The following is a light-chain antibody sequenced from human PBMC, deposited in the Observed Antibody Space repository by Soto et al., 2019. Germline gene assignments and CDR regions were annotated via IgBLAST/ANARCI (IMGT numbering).Light chain of an antibody. J-gene: IGKJ2*01. Sequence: AIQMTQSPSYLSVSVGDRITITCRASQDIRNDLGWYQQKPGKAPKLLIYGTSNLQSGVPSRFSGSGSGTDFTLTISSLQPEDFATYYCLHDYIYPYTFGQGTKLDI. CDR2: GTS. CDR3: LHDYIYPYT. CDR1: QDIRND. V-gene: IGKV1-6*01.